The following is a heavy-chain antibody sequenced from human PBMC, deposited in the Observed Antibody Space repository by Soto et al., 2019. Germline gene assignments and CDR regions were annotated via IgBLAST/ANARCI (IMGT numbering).Heavy chain of an antibody. V-gene: IGHV4-4*02. CDR2: VPHEGNT. Sequence: QVHLQESGPGLVKPSGTLSLTCAVSGGSLNSGDWWNWVRQPPGKGLERIGEVPHEGNTIYDPSLESRVLISVDKSRIEFSLTLISVTAADTAVYYCARDFKAPNDAWAFDSWGQGSLVTVSS. CDR3: ARDFKAPNDAWAFDS. D-gene: IGHD1-1*01. CDR1: GGSLNSGDW. J-gene: IGHJ4*02.